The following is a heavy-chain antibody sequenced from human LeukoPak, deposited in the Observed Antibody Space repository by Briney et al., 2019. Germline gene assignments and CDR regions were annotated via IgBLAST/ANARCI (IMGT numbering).Heavy chain of an antibody. CDR2: IYYSGST. Sequence: PSETLSLTCTVSGGSISSSSYYWGWIRQPPGKGLEWIGSIYYSGSTYYNPSLKSRVTISVDTSKNQFSLKLSSVTAADTAVYYCARGRFAGVRGAPSLLYYYYYGMDVWGQGTTVTVSS. D-gene: IGHD3-10*01. CDR3: ARGRFAGVRGAPSLLYYYYYGMDV. V-gene: IGHV4-39*01. CDR1: GGSISSSSYY. J-gene: IGHJ6*02.